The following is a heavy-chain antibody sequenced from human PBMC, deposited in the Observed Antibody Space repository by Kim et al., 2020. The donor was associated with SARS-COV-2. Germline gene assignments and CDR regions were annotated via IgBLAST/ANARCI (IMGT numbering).Heavy chain of an antibody. V-gene: IGHV4-31*03. D-gene: IGHD3-3*01. J-gene: IGHJ4*02. CDR2: IYYSGST. Sequence: SETLSLTCTVSGGSISSGGYYWSWIRQHPGKGLEWIGYIYYSGSTYYNPSLKSRVTISVDTSKNQFSLKLSSVTAADTAVYYCARAPRRIITICGVVTHLDFGGQGTLVTVSS. CDR3: ARAPRRIITICGVVTHLDF. CDR1: GGSISSGGYY.